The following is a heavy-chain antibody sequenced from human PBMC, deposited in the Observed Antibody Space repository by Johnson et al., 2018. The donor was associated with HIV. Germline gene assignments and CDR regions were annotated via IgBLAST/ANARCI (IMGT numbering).Heavy chain of an antibody. D-gene: IGHD3-3*01. CDR2: IGTAGDT. Sequence: EQLVESGGGLVQPGGSLRLSCAASGFTFSSYDMHWVRQATGKGLEWVSAIGTAGDTYYPGSVKGRFTISRETAKNSLYLQMNSLRGEDTALYYCAKVLDKFWSGYYHLNDAFDIWGQGTMVTVSS. J-gene: IGHJ3*02. CDR1: GFTFSSYD. V-gene: IGHV3-13*01. CDR3: AKVLDKFWSGYYHLNDAFDI.